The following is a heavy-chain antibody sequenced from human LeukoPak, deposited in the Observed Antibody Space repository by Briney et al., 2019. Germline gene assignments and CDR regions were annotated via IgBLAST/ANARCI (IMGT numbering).Heavy chain of an antibody. J-gene: IGHJ5*02. V-gene: IGHV4-59*12. CDR2: IYYSGST. D-gene: IGHD4-17*01. CDR3: ARDLYGDYVEINWFDP. CDR1: GGSISSYY. Sequence: SETLSLTCTVSGGSISSYYWSWIRQPPGKGLEWIGYIYYSGSTNYNPSLKSRVTISVDTSKNQFSLKLSSVTAADTAVYYCARDLYGDYVEINWFDPWGQGTLVTVSS.